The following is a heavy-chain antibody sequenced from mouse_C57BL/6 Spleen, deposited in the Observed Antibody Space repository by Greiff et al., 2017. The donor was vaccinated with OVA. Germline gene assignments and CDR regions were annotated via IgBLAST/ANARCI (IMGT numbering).Heavy chain of an antibody. CDR1: RYAFSSYW. J-gene: IGHJ4*01. Sequence: VQLQQSGAELVKPGASVKISCKASRYAFSSYWMNWVKQRPGKGLEWIGQIYPGDGDTNYNGKFKGKATLTADKSSSTAYMQLSSLTSEDSAVYFCAIITTVVATRAMDYWGQGTSVTVSS. D-gene: IGHD1-1*01. CDR3: AIITTVVATRAMDY. CDR2: IYPGDGDT. V-gene: IGHV1-80*01.